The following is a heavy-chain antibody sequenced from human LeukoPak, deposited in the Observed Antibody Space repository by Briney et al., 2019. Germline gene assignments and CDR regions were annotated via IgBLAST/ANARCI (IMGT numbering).Heavy chain of an antibody. Sequence: GGSLRLSCAASGFTFSSYSMNWVRQAPGKGLEWVSFISSSSGFIYYADSVKGRFTISRDNAKNSLYLQMNSLRAEDTAVYSCARDAPSNYGYDYWGQGTLVTVSS. CDR2: ISSSSGFI. CDR3: ARDAPSNYGYDY. V-gene: IGHV3-21*01. CDR1: GFTFSSYS. J-gene: IGHJ4*02. D-gene: IGHD4-17*01.